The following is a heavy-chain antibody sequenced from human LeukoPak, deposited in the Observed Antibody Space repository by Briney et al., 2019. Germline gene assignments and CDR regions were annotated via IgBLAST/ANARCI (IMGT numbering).Heavy chain of an antibody. V-gene: IGHV4-38-2*02. D-gene: IGHD3-22*01. CDR1: GYSISSGFY. CDR3: ARANYYDNSGYSRGAFDI. CDR2: IFHSGST. J-gene: IGHJ3*02. Sequence: PSETLSLTCSVSGYSISSGFYWGWIRQPPGKGLEWIGSIFHSGSTYYNSSLKSRVTISVDMSKNQFSLKLSSVTAADTAVYYCARANYYDNSGYSRGAFDIWGQGTVVTVSS.